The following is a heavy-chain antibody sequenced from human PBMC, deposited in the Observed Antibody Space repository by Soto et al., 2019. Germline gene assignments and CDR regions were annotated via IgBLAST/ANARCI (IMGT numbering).Heavy chain of an antibody. CDR1: GGSFSGYY. CDR2: INHSGST. J-gene: IGHJ5*02. V-gene: IGHV4-34*01. CDR3: ARDRIRGVIKGWFDP. Sequence: SETLSLTCAVYGGSFSGYYWSWIRQPPGKGLEWIGEINHSGSTNYNPSLKSRVTISVDTSKNQFSLKLSSVTAADTAVYYCARDRIRGVIKGWFDPWGQGTLVTVSS. D-gene: IGHD3-10*01.